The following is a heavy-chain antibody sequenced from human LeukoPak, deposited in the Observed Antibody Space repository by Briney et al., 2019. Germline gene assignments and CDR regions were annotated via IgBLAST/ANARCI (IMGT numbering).Heavy chain of an antibody. J-gene: IGHJ6*02. V-gene: IGHV1-2*02. Sequence: GASVKVSCKASGYTFTGYYIHWVRQAPGQGLEWMGWINPNSGGTNYAQNFQGRVTMTRDTSLSTAYLELSRLRSDDTDVYYCARSFDGSSGYNDVRRHDYGVDVWRQGTTVTVSS. CDR1: GYTFTGYY. CDR3: ARSFDGSSGYNDVRRHDYGVDV. D-gene: IGHD3-22*01. CDR2: INPNSGGT.